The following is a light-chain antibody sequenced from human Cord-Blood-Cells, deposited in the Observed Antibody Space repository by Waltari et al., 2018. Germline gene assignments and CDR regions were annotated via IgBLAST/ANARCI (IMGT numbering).Light chain of an antibody. J-gene: IGLJ3*02. CDR3: SSYTSSSTWV. V-gene: IGLV2-14*01. CDR1: SSDVGGYNY. Sequence: QPALNPPAPASGSPGQSITISCTGTSSDVGGYNYVSWNQQHPGKSPKLMIYEVINRPSGVSNRFSGSKSGNTASLTISGLQAEDEADYYCSSYTSSSTWVFGGGTKLTVL. CDR2: EVI.